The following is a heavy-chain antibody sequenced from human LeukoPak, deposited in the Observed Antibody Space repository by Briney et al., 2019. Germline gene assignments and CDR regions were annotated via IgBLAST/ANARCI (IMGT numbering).Heavy chain of an antibody. Sequence: PSETLSLTCAVYGGSFSGYYWSWIRQPPGKELEWIGWIFGSGDFNYNPSLKSRLSISVDTSNNQFSLKLTSATAADTAVYYCAREKDTGSNHAKIRYDIWGQGTMVTVSS. D-gene: IGHD1-26*01. V-gene: IGHV4-59*01. CDR3: AREKDTGSNHAKIRYDI. CDR1: GGSFSGYY. J-gene: IGHJ3*02. CDR2: IFGSGDF.